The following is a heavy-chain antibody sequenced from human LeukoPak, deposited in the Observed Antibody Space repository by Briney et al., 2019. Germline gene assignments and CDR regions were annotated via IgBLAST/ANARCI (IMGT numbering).Heavy chain of an antibody. CDR2: ISGSGGST. CDR3: ARVGQLGPLDY. Sequence: GGSLRLSCAASGFTFSSYAMSWVRQAPGKGLEWVSAISGSGGSTYYADSVKGRFTISRDNAKNSLYLQMNSLRAEDTAVYYCARVGQLGPLDYWGQGTLVTVSS. J-gene: IGHJ4*02. CDR1: GFTFSSYA. D-gene: IGHD6-6*01. V-gene: IGHV3-23*01.